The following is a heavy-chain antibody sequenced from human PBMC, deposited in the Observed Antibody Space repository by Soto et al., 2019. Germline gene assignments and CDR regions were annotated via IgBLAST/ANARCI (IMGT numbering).Heavy chain of an antibody. CDR2: INPSGGST. V-gene: IGHV1-46*03. CDR1: GYTFTSYY. Sequence: ASVKVSCKASGYTFTSYYMHWVRQAPGQGLEWMGIINPSGGSTSYAQKFQGRVTMTRDTSTSTVYMELSSLRSEDTAVYYCARDQYYYGSGSRRTAAFDIWGQGTMVTVSS. D-gene: IGHD3-10*01. J-gene: IGHJ3*02. CDR3: ARDQYYYGSGSRRTAAFDI.